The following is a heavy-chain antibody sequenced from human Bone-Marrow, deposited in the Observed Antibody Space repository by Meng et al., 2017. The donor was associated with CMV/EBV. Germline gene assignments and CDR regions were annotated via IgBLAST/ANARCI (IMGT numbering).Heavy chain of an antibody. CDR1: GFTFSSYA. CDR3: AKVYSNYEDFYYGMDV. D-gene: IGHD4-11*01. Sequence: GESLKISCAASGFTFSSYAMSWVRQAPGKGLEWVAFIRYEGSNKYYADSVTGRFTISRDNSQNTLFLQMDSLRPEDTAVYYCAKVYSNYEDFYYGMDVWGQGTTVTVSS. V-gene: IGHV3-30*02. J-gene: IGHJ6*02. CDR2: IRYEGSNK.